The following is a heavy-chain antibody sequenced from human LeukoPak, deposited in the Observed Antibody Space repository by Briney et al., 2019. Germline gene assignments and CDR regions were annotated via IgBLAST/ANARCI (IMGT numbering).Heavy chain of an antibody. V-gene: IGHV3-15*01. CDR3: TTDRMIYATNWAVSWFDP. CDR2: VKNKGDGGAA. Sequence: GGSLRLSCAASGITFTNAWRTWVRQAPGKGLEWVGGVKNKGDGGAADYAAPVKGRFTISRDDSTKTLYLQMKSLKTEDTAVYYCTTDRMIYATNWAVSWFDPWGQGPLVTVSS. D-gene: IGHD2-8*01. J-gene: IGHJ5*02. CDR1: GITFTNAW.